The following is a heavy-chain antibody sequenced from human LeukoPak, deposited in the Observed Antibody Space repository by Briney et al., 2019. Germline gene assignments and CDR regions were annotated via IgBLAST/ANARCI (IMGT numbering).Heavy chain of an antibody. CDR2: IRHGGNTM. Sequence: GGSLRLSCAASGFAFSSYSMNWVRQAPGKGLEWVSYIRHGGNTMYYADSVKGRFTISRDSSKNTLYLQMNSLRAEDTALYYCAREVAARRLGSWFDPWGQGALVTVSS. J-gene: IGHJ5*02. CDR3: AREVAARRLGSWFDP. CDR1: GFAFSSYS. V-gene: IGHV3-48*01. D-gene: IGHD6-6*01.